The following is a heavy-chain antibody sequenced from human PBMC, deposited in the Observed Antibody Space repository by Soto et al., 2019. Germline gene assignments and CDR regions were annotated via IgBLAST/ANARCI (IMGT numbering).Heavy chain of an antibody. J-gene: IGHJ4*02. CDR1: GFTFSSYG. CDR2: IWHDGGNK. Sequence: GGSLRLSCAASGFTFSSYGMHWVRQAPGKGLEWVAFIWHDGGNKFYAESVRGRFTISRDNSKNTLYLQMTSLSAEDTAMYYCARDGDVNTGFGKDYWGQGTLVTVSS. CDR3: ARDGDVNTGFGKDY. D-gene: IGHD3-16*01. V-gene: IGHV3-33*01.